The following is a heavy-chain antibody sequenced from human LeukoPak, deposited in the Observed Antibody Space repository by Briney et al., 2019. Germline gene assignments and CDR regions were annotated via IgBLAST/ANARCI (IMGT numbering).Heavy chain of an antibody. V-gene: IGHV3-15*01. Sequence: GGSLRLSCAASGFTFSSYAMSWVRQAPGKGLEWVGRIKSKTDGGTTDYAAPVKGRFTISRDDSKNTLYLQMNSLKTEDTAVYYCTTPGRFGEFDYWGQGTLVTVSS. CDR2: IKSKTDGGTT. D-gene: IGHD3-10*01. J-gene: IGHJ4*02. CDR1: GFTFSSYA. CDR3: TTPGRFGEFDY.